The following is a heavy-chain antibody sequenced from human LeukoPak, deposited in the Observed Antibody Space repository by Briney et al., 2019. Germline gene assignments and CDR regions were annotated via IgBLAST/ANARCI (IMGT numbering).Heavy chain of an antibody. CDR3: AKDRGDYYDSSGYYSGGFDI. CDR1: KFTFSDYS. CDR2: ISSIRNYI. Sequence: GGSLRLSCAASKFTFSDYSMSWVRQAPGKGLEWVSSISSIRNYIYYADSVKGRFTVSRDNAKNSLYLQMNSLRAEDTAVYYCAKDRGDYYDSSGYYSGGFDIWGQGTMVTVSS. J-gene: IGHJ3*02. D-gene: IGHD3-22*01. V-gene: IGHV3-21*01.